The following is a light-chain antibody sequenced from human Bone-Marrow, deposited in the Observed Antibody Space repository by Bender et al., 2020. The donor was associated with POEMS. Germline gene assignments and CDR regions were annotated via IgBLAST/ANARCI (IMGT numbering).Light chain of an antibody. Sequence: QSALTQPASISGSPGQAITISCTGTSRDVGSSNLVSWYQQYPGRAPKLIIFEVTQRPSGVSDRFSGSKSGNTASLTISGLQPEDGADYHCCSYATTTTWACGGGTKVTVL. V-gene: IGLV2-23*02. CDR1: SRDVGSSNL. J-gene: IGLJ3*02. CDR3: CSYATTTTWA. CDR2: EVT.